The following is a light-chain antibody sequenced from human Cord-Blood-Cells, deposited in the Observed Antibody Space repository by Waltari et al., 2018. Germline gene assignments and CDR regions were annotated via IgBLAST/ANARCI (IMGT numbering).Light chain of an antibody. CDR3: CSYAGSSSLYV. J-gene: IGLJ1*01. CDR2: EGS. Sequence: QSALTQPASVSGSPGQSITISCTGTSSDVGHYNPLSWYQQHPGKAPKLMIYEGSKRPSGVSNRFSGSKSGNTASLTISGLQAEDEADYYCCSYAGSSSLYVFGTGTKVTVL. CDR1: SSDVGHYNP. V-gene: IGLV2-23*01.